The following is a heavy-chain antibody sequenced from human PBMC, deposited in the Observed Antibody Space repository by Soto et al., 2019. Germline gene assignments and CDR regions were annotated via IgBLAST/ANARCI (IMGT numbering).Heavy chain of an antibody. V-gene: IGHV1-8*01. Sequence: QVPLVQSGAEVKKPGASVKVSCKASGYTFTSYDINWVRQATGQGLEWMGWMNPNSGNTGYAQKFQGRVTMTRNTSISTAYMELSSLRSEDTAVYYCARGRRYCTNGVCYRYFDLWGRGTLVTVSS. CDR3: ARGRRYCTNGVCYRYFDL. CDR2: MNPNSGNT. D-gene: IGHD2-8*01. CDR1: GYTFTSYD. J-gene: IGHJ2*01.